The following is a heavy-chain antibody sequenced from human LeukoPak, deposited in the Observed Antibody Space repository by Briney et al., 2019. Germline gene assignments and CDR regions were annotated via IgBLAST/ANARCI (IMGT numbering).Heavy chain of an antibody. Sequence: QPGGSLRLSCAASGFTVNSNYMSWVRQAPGKGLEWVSAIYSGGRTYYADSVKGRFTIFRDNSKNTLYLQMNSLRAEDTAVYYCARVYYYGSWFDPWGQGTLVTVSS. V-gene: IGHV3-53*01. D-gene: IGHD3-10*01. CDR3: ARVYYYGSWFDP. J-gene: IGHJ5*02. CDR1: GFTVNSNY. CDR2: IYSGGRT.